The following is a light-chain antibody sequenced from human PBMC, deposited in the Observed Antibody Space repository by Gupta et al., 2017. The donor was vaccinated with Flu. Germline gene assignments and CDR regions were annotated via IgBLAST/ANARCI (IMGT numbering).Light chain of an antibody. V-gene: IGLV2-11*03. CDR3: CSYAGSYTWV. J-gene: IGLJ3*02. CDR2: DVA. Sequence: SVTISCTGTSSDVGGFNFVSWYQQHPGKAPKLMIYDVAKRPSGVPDRFSASKSGNTASLTISGLQTQDEAYYYCCSYAGSYTWVFGGGTELTVL. CDR1: SSDVGGFNF.